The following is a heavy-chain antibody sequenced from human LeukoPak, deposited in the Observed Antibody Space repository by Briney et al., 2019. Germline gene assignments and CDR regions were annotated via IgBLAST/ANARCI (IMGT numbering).Heavy chain of an antibody. CDR3: ARGKTHLDY. CDR1: GFSLSTYW. CDR2: IKQDGSEK. V-gene: IGHV3-7*01. J-gene: IGHJ4*02. Sequence: GGSLRLSCAASGFSLSTYWMTWVRQAPGKGLEWVANIKQDGSEKYYVDSVKGRFTISRDNAKNSLYLQMNSLRAEDTAVYYCARGKTHLDYWGQGTLVTVSS.